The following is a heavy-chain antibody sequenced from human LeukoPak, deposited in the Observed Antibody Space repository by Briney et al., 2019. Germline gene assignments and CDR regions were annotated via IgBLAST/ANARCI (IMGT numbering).Heavy chain of an antibody. CDR3: ARDGRTWIPDY. J-gene: IGHJ4*02. CDR2: IWYDGSNK. D-gene: IGHD1/OR15-1a*01. CDR1: GFTFSSYG. V-gene: IGHV3-33*01. Sequence: GGSLRLSCAASGFTFSSYGMHWVRQAPGKGLEWVAVIWYDGSNKYYADSVKGRFTISRDNSKNSLYLQMNSLRAEDTAVYYCARDGRTWIPDYWGQGTLVTVSS.